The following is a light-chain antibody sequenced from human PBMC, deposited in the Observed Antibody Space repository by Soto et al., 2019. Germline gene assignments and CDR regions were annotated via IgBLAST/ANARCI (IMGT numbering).Light chain of an antibody. CDR2: AAS. J-gene: IGKJ2*01. CDR3: LQHNTYPFT. V-gene: IGKV1-17*01. CDR1: QGIRNG. Sequence: EIQMTQSPSSLSASVGDRVTITCRASQGIRNGLGWYQQKPGKAPKRLIYAASSLQSGVPSRFSGSGSGTEFTLTISSLQPEDFATYYCLQHNTYPFTFGQGTKLEIK.